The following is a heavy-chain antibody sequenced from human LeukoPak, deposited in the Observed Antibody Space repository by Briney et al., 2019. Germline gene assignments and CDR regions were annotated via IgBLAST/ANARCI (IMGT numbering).Heavy chain of an antibody. V-gene: IGHV3-21*01. CDR1: GFTFSSYS. CDR3: AREWELLRSFAFDI. J-gene: IGHJ3*02. CDR2: ISSSSSYI. Sequence: PGGSLRLSCAASGFTFSSYSMNWVRQAPGKGLEWVSSISSSSSYIYYADSVKGRFTISRDNAKNSLYLQMNGLRAEDTAVYYCAREWELLRSFAFDIWGQGTMVTVSS. D-gene: IGHD1-26*01.